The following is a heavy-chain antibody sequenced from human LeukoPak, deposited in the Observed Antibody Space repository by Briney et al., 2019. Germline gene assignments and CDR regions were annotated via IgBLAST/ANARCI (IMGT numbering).Heavy chain of an antibody. CDR3: ARGFFDSYGSSNPFDS. J-gene: IGHJ4*02. Sequence: SETLSLTCTVSGASISSYYWSWIRQLPDEGLEWIGYIHTSGNTNSNPSLKSRVTLSIDTSKNQLSLRLTSVAAADTPLYYCARGFFDSYGSSNPFDSWGQGILVTVSS. V-gene: IGHV4-4*08. D-gene: IGHD3-16*01. CDR2: IHTSGNT. CDR1: GASISSYY.